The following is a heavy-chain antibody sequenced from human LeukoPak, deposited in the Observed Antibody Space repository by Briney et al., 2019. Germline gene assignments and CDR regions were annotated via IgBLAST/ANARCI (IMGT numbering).Heavy chain of an antibody. CDR1: CGSISSYY. J-gene: IGHJ5*02. CDR2: IYTSGST. V-gene: IGHV4-4*07. CDR3: ARDLGAMVRGVGVEFDP. D-gene: IGHD3-10*01. Sequence: SETLSLTCTVSCGSISSYYWSWIRQPAGKGLEWIGRIYTSGSTNYNPSLKSRVTMSVDTSKNQFSLKLSSVTAADTAVYYCARDLGAMVRGVGVEFDPWGQGTLVTVCS.